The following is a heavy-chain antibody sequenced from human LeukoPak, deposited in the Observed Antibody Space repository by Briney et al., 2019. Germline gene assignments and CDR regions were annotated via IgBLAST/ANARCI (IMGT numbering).Heavy chain of an antibody. CDR3: ARGGDGSNIYWYFDL. Sequence: GGTLRLSCAASGFTFSTHWMHWARQAPGKGLEWVSRMNSDGSSSSYADSVKARFTISRDNAKNTLYLQMNSLRAEDTAVYYCARGGDGSNIYWYFDLWGRGTLVTVSS. CDR2: MNSDGSSS. J-gene: IGHJ2*01. D-gene: IGHD5-24*01. CDR1: GFTFSTHW. V-gene: IGHV3-74*01.